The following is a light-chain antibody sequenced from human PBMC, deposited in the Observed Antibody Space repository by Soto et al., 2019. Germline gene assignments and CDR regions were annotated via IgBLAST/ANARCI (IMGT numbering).Light chain of an antibody. J-gene: IGLJ2*01. CDR3: SSRIGGTSVV. V-gene: IGLV2-8*01. CDR1: SSDLGDFNY. Sequence: QSALTQRPSASGSPGQSVTISCTGTSSDLGDFNYVSWYQQHPGQVPKLMIYEVTKRPSGVPDRFSGSKSGNTASLTVSGLQAEDEADYYCSSRIGGTSVVFGVGTKLTVL. CDR2: EVT.